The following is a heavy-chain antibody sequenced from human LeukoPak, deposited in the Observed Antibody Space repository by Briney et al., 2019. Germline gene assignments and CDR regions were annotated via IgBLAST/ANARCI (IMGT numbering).Heavy chain of an antibody. V-gene: IGHV3-23*01. CDR1: GFTFSSFP. D-gene: IGHD1-26*01. CDR3: AREGASNVGSPFDI. Sequence: PGGSLRLSCAASGFTFSSFPMRWVRQTPGKGLEWVSSITGSGGGTYYADSMNDQTTNSRDTSKNSLYLQMSSLRAEDTAVYYCAREGASNVGSPFDIGGQGAMLTVSS. J-gene: IGHJ3*02. CDR2: ITGSGGGT.